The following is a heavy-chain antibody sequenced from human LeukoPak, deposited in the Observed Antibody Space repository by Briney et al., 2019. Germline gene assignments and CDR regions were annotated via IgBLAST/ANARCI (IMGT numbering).Heavy chain of an antibody. D-gene: IGHD1-26*01. V-gene: IGHV1-18*04. CDR3: ARGRVGATAVDY. CDR1: GYTFTGYY. J-gene: IGHJ4*02. Sequence: ASVKVSCKASGYTFTGYYMHWVRQAPGQGLEWMGWISAYNGNTNYAQKLQGRVTMTTDTSTSTAYMELRSLRSDDTAVYYCARGRVGATAVDYWGQGTLVTVSS. CDR2: ISAYNGNT.